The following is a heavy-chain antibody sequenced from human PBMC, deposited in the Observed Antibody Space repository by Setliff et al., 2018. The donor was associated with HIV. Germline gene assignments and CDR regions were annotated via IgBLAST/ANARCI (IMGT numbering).Heavy chain of an antibody. CDR1: GFTFSSYA. J-gene: IGHJ5*02. D-gene: IGHD3-10*01. V-gene: IGHV3-23*01. CDR2: ISGRGDST. CDR3: AKGVKWLAP. Sequence: PGGSLRLSCAASGFTFSSYAMSWVRQAPGKGLEWVSTISGRGDSTYYAESVKGRFTVSRDNSINILYPHMNSLIAEDTAVYYCAKGVKWLAPWGQGTLVTVS.